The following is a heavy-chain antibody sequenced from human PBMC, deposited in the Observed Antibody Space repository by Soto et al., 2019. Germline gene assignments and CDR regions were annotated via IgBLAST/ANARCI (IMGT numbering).Heavy chain of an antibody. J-gene: IGHJ4*02. CDR3: ARDLDLGDY. CDR2: IKEDGSEI. V-gene: IGHV3-7*01. CDR1: GFTFSSYW. D-gene: IGHD1-1*01. Sequence: GGSLRLSCAASGFTFSSYWMSWVRQAPGKGLEWVANIKEDGSEIYYVDAVRGRFTISRDNAKNSLYLQMNSLRAEDKAVYYCARDLDLGDYWGQGTLVTVYS.